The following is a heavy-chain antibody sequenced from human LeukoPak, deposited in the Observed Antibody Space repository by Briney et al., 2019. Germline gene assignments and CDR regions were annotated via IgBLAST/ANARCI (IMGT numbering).Heavy chain of an antibody. CDR2: INPNSGGT. V-gene: IGHV1-2*02. J-gene: IGHJ5*02. CDR3: ATTWFGDNNWFDP. CDR1: GSTFIGYY. Sequence: ASVKVSCKASGSTFIGYYMHWVRQAPGQGLEWMGWINPNSGGTNYAQKFQGRVTMTRDTSISTVYMELSRLRSDDTAVYYCATTWFGDNNWFDPWGQGTLVTVSS. D-gene: IGHD3-10*01.